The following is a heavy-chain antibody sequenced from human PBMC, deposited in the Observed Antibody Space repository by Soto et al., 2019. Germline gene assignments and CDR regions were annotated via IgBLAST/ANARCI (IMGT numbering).Heavy chain of an antibody. D-gene: IGHD1-1*01. Sequence: GKGLEWIGYIYYSGSTNCNPSLKSRVTISVDTSKNQFSLKLGSVTAADTAVYYCERSSLYPGPNFDFRVHRTLVT. J-gene: IGHJ4*01. CDR2: IYYSGST. CDR3: ERSSLYPGPNFDF. V-gene: IGHV4-59*01.